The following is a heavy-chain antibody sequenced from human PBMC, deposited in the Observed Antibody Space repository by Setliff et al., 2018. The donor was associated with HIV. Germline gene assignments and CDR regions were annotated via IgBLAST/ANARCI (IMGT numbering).Heavy chain of an antibody. J-gene: IGHJ5*01. D-gene: IGHD4-17*01. CDR3: VRHTLTTRWFDS. Sequence: PSETLSLTCAIYGGSFSGYYWSWIRQPPGKGLEWLGEINHSGSTNYNPSLESRVTISVDTSKNQFSLKLSSVTAADTAVYYCVRHTLTTRWFDSWGQGILVTVSS. CDR1: GGSFSGYY. V-gene: IGHV4-34*01. CDR2: INHSGST.